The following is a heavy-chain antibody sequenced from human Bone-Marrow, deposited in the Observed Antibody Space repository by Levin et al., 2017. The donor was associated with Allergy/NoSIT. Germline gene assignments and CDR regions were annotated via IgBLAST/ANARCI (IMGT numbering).Heavy chain of an antibody. CDR2: ISGSGGST. Sequence: PGGSLRLSCAASGFTFSSYAMSWVRQAPGKGLEWVSAISGSGGSTYYADSVKGRFTISRDNSKNTLYLQMNSLRAEDTAVYYCADHCHRYSSSCVDSWGQGTLVTVSS. V-gene: IGHV3-23*01. CDR3: ADHCHRYSSSCVDS. D-gene: IGHD6-13*01. CDR1: GFTFSSYA. J-gene: IGHJ4*02.